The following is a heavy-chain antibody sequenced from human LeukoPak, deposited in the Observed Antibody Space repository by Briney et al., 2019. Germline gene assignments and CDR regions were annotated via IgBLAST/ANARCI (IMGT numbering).Heavy chain of an antibody. CDR3: AKDLGSGTPPMYFEY. CDR1: GFIFSSYA. Sequence: DPGGSLRLSCAASGFIFSSYAMSWVRQAPGKGLEWVSGISGSGGSTYYADSVKGRLSISRDNSKNTLYLQMNSLRAEDTAVYHCAKDLGSGTPPMYFEYWGQGTLVTVSS. V-gene: IGHV3-23*01. CDR2: ISGSGGST. J-gene: IGHJ4*02. D-gene: IGHD3-10*01.